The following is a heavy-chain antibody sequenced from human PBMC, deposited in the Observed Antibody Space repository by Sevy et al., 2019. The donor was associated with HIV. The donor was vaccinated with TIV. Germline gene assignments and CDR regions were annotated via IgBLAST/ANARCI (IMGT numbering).Heavy chain of an antibody. CDR1: GYSFTSYW. J-gene: IGHJ4*02. D-gene: IGHD2-15*01. Sequence: GEPLKISCKGSGYSFTSYWIGWVRQMPGKGLEWMGIIYPGDSDTRYSPSFQGQVTISADKSISTAYLQWSSLKASDTAMYYCARRPGYCSGGSCYGYDYWGQGTLVTVSS. CDR2: IYPGDSDT. V-gene: IGHV5-51*01. CDR3: ARRPGYCSGGSCYGYDY.